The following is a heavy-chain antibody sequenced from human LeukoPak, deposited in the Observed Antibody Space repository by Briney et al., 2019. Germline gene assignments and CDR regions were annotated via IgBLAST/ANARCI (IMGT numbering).Heavy chain of an antibody. CDR3: ARDSGSSRGLSEYYYFDY. D-gene: IGHD2-2*01. CDR1: GGSISTGAYY. Sequence: SETLSLTCTVSGGSISTGAYYWTWIRQPAGKGLEWIGRVYSSGNTYYNASLKSRVTISVDTSKNQFSLKLTSVTAADTAVYYCARDSGSSRGLSEYYYFDYWGQGTLVTVSS. V-gene: IGHV4-61*02. J-gene: IGHJ4*02. CDR2: VYSSGNT.